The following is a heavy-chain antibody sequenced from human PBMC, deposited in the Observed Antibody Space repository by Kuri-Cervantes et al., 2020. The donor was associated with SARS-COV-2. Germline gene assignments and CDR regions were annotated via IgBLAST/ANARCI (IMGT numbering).Heavy chain of an antibody. CDR2: ISSSSSTI. J-gene: IGHJ4*02. CDR1: GFTFSSYS. D-gene: IGHD5-12*01. CDR3: ARDANYGSRLPRKFDY. V-gene: IGHV3-48*02. Sequence: GESLKISCAASGFTFSSYSMNWVRQAPGKGLEWVSYISSSSSTIYYADSVKGRFTISRDNAKNSLYLQMNSLRDEDTAVYYCARDANYGSRLPRKFDYWGQGTLGTVSS.